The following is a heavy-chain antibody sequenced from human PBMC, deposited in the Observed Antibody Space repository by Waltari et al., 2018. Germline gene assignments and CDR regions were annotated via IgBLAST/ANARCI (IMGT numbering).Heavy chain of an antibody. CDR3: VRLEDCTGPGGNCYSADSFAMDV. D-gene: IGHD2-15*01. J-gene: IGHJ6*02. V-gene: IGHV4-34*02. CDR1: GVPFSGYY. Sequence: QVQLQQWGAGQLQPSETLSLTCAVYGVPFSGYYWGWIRQPPGKGLEWIGEINHNGNINRNPSLRSRLTMLIDTSKSQFAMKLNSVTAADTGVYYCVRLEDCTGPGGNCYSADSFAMDVWGQGTMVTVSS. CDR2: INHNGNI.